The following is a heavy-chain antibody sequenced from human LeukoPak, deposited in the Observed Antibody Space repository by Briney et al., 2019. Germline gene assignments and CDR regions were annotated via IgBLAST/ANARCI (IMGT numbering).Heavy chain of an antibody. J-gene: IGHJ4*02. Sequence: SETLSLTCTVSGGSISSSSYYWGWIRQPPGKGLEWIGTIYYSGSTYYNPSLKSRVTISVDTSKNRFSLKLSSVTAADTAVYYCAREAPLGGSYSSFDYWGQGTLVTVSS. CDR2: IYYSGST. CDR1: GGSISSSSYY. CDR3: AREAPLGGSYSSFDY. D-gene: IGHD1-26*01. V-gene: IGHV4-39*07.